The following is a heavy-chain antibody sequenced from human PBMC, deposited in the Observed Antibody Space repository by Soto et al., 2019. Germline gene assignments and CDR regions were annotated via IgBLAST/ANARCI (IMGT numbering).Heavy chain of an antibody. CDR1: GDSVSSNSAA. CDR3: AYCSGGSCSN. CDR2: TYYRSKWYN. D-gene: IGHD2-15*01. Sequence: SQTLSLTCVISGDSVSSNSAACNWIRQSPSRGLEWLGRTYYRSKWYNDYAVSVKSRITINPDTSKNQFSLQLNSVTPEDTAVYYCAYCSGGSCSNWGQGTLVTVSS. J-gene: IGHJ4*02. V-gene: IGHV6-1*01.